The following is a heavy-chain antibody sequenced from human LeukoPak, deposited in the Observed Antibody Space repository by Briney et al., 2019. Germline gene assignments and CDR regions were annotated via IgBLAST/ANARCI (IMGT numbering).Heavy chain of an antibody. J-gene: IGHJ4*02. CDR1: GFRFADYA. CDR3: VKAPYYSGSSLDY. CDR2: ISWNSGSV. Sequence: PGGSLRLSCAASGFRFADYALHWVWQAPGKGLEWVSGISWNSGSVSYADSVKGRFTISRDNAKNSLYLQMHSLRADDTALYYCVKAPYYSGSSLDYWGQGTLVTVSS. D-gene: IGHD1-26*01. V-gene: IGHV3-9*01.